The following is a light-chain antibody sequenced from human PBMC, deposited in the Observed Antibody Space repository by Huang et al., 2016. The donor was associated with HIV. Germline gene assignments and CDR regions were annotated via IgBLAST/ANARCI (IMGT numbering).Light chain of an antibody. CDR2: RAS. Sequence: DIQMTQSPSTLSASVGDRVTITCRASQNINTWLAWYQRKPGKAPDLLIYRASSLQVGVPSGFTVSGSGTEFTLTITSLQPDDLGTYYCQQYNTYLYTFGQGTKLEI. CDR1: QNINTW. J-gene: IGKJ2*01. CDR3: QQYNTYLYT. V-gene: IGKV1-5*03.